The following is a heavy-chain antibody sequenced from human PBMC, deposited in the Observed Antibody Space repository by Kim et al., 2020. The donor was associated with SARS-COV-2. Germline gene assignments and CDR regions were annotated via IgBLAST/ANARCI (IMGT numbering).Heavy chain of an antibody. V-gene: IGHV4-39*01. CDR3: ARPPIYYDILTGYTGRYFAL. D-gene: IGHD3-9*01. Sequence: SETLSLTCTVSGGSISSSCYNWGWHRQGTGQGLVWSGCIYYSGSTYDTPSRKSRVTISVDTSKYQFSLKLSPVTAADTAVYYCARPPIYYDILTGYTGRYFALWGRDTLVPVSS. J-gene: IGHJ2*01. CDR2: IYYSGST. CDR1: GGSISSSCYN.